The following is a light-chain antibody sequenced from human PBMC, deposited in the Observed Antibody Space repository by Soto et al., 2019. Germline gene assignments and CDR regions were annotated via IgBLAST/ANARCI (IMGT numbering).Light chain of an antibody. CDR3: QQYYSTPWT. CDR2: WAS. Sequence: DIVMTQSPDSLAVSLGERATINCKSSPSVLYSSKNKNYLAWYQQKPGQPPKLLIYWASTRESGVPDRFSGSGSGTDFTLTISSLQAEDVAVYYCQQYYSTPWTFGQGTKVDIK. J-gene: IGKJ1*01. CDR1: PSVLYSSKNKNY. V-gene: IGKV4-1*01.